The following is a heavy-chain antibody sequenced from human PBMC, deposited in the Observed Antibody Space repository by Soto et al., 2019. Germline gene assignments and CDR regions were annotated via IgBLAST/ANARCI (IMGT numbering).Heavy chain of an antibody. V-gene: IGHV1-2*02. D-gene: IGHD6-6*01. J-gene: IGHJ4*01. Sequence: QVQLVQSGAEVKETGASVKVSCKASGYSFTGYYIHWVRQAPGQGLEWMGWINPDSGGTNYAQKFQGGGTMTRDTSISTAYMDLSRLRSDDTAVYYCARAIAARPADYWGQGTLVTVSS. CDR2: INPDSGGT. CDR3: ARAIAARPADY. CDR1: GYSFTGYY.